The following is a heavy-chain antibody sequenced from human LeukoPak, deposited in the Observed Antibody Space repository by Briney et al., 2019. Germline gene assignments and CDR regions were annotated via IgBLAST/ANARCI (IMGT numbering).Heavy chain of an antibody. CDR3: ARDINSYYYDSSGYYLDY. CDR2: INPNSGGT. CDR1: GYTFTGYY. D-gene: IGHD3-22*01. J-gene: IGHJ4*02. V-gene: IGHV1-2*06. Sequence: ASVKVSCKASGYTFTGYYMHWVRQAPGQGLEWMGRINPNSGGTNYAQKSQGRVTMTRYTSISTAYMELSRLRSDDTAVYYCARDINSYYYDSSGYYLDYWGQGTLVTVSS.